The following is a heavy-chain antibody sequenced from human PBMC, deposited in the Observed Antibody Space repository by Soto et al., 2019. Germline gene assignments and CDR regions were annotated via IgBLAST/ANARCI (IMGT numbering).Heavy chain of an antibody. CDR2: IYWDDDK. D-gene: IGHD3-3*01. J-gene: IGHJ6*02. Sequence: QITLKESGPTLVKPTQTLTLTCAFSGLSLTTNGLSVGWVRQPPGKALEWLTLIYWDDDKRYSPSLKSRLTITRDTSKNQVVLTRTNMDPVDTATYYCAHSSTDLNHAMDVWGQGTTVSVSS. CDR3: AHSSTDLNHAMDV. V-gene: IGHV2-5*02. CDR1: GLSLTTNGLS.